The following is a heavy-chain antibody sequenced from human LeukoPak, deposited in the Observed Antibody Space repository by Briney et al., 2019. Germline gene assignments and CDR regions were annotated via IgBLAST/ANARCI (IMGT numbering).Heavy chain of an antibody. D-gene: IGHD6-6*01. CDR3: AKDLAAALDY. V-gene: IGHV3-43*01. CDR1: GFTFDDYT. Sequence: GGSLRLSCAASGFTFDDYTMHWVRHAPGKGLEWVSLISWDGGSTYYADSVKGRFTISRDNSKNSLYLQMNSLRTEDTALYYCAKDLAAALDYWGQGTLVTVSS. CDR2: ISWDGGST. J-gene: IGHJ4*02.